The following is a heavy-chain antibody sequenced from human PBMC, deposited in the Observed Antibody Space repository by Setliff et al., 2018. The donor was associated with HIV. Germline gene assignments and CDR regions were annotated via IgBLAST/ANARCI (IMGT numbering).Heavy chain of an antibody. Sequence: SETLSLTCTVSGGSISSSSYYWGWIRQPPGKGLEWIGSIYCSGSTNYNPSLKSRVTISVDTSKNQFSLKLSSVTAADTAIYYCARDPGITAAGTEYFDSWGQGILVTSPQ. CDR3: ARDPGITAAGTEYFDS. V-gene: IGHV4-39*07. CDR2: IYCSGST. CDR1: GGSISSSSYY. D-gene: IGHD6-13*01. J-gene: IGHJ4*02.